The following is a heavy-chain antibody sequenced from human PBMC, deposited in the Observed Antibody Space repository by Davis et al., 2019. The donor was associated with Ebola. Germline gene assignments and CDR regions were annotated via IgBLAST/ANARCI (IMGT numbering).Heavy chain of an antibody. Sequence: ESLMIPFASPGFTFYRYAMNWVRQAPGKGLDWVSAIEGNGDRTYYADSVRGRFTVSRDNSKKMFYLQMNSLRVEDTALYYCARDRGSDWYFDLWGQGTLVTVSS. CDR3: ARDRGSDWYFDL. V-gene: IGHV3-23*01. D-gene: IGHD3-9*01. CDR1: GFTFYRYA. J-gene: IGHJ4*02. CDR2: IEGNGDRT.